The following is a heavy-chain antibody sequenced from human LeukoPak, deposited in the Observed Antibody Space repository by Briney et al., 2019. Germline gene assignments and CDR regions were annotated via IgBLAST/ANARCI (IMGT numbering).Heavy chain of an antibody. Sequence: TGGSLRLSCIASGFTFSTYGTHWVRQAPGKGLEWVSVLYSGGMTYSADSVKGRFTISRDIPKNTLYLQMNSLRAEDTAVYYCARELTSSSCFDPWGQGTLVTVSS. CDR2: LYSGGMT. D-gene: IGHD2-2*01. V-gene: IGHV3-66*01. J-gene: IGHJ5*02. CDR3: ARELTSSSCFDP. CDR1: GFTFSTYG.